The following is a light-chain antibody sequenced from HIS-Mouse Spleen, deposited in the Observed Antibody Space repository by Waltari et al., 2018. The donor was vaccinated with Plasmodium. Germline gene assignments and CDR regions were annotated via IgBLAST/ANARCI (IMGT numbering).Light chain of an antibody. Sequence: EIVMTKSPATLSVSPGERATLSCRASQSVSSNLSWYQQKPGQAPRLLIYGASTRATGIPARFSGSGSGTEFTLTISSLQSEDFAVDYCQQYNNWSFTFGPGTKVDIK. CDR2: GAS. CDR1: QSVSSN. J-gene: IGKJ3*01. CDR3: QQYNNWSFT. V-gene: IGKV3-15*01.